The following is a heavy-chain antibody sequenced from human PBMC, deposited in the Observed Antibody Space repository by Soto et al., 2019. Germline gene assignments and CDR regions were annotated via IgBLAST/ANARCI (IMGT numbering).Heavy chain of an antibody. V-gene: IGHV4-31*03. CDR3: AIAPRTSIFFAYGMDV. CDR1: GGSISSCDYY. J-gene: IGHJ6*02. CDR2: IYYSGST. D-gene: IGHD3-3*02. Sequence: QVQLQESGPGLVKPSQTLSLTCTVSGGSISSCDYYWTWIRQHPGKGLEWIWYIYYSGSTYYNPSLKGRVTISVYTSRNPFSLKLSSVTAADTAVYYCAIAPRTSIFFAYGMDVWGQGTTVTVSS.